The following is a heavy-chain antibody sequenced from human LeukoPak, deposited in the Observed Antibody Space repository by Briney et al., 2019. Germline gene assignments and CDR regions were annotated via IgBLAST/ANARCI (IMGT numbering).Heavy chain of an antibody. CDR1: GFTVSSNY. CDR3: ARDPSSVYYYGMDV. Sequence: PGGSLRLSCAASGFTVSSNYMSWVRQAPGKGLEWVSVIYSGGSTHYADSVKGRFTISRDNSKNTLYLQMNSLRAEDTAVYYCARDPSSVYYYGMDVWGQGTTVTVSS. D-gene: IGHD2-2*01. J-gene: IGHJ6*02. V-gene: IGHV3-66*01. CDR2: IYSGGST.